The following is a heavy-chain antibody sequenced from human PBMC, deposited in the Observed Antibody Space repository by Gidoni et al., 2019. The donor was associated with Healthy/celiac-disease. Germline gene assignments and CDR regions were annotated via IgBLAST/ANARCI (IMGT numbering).Heavy chain of an antibody. CDR3: AKAETGTAPFDY. J-gene: IGHJ4*02. CDR1: GFTVSSYG. Sequence: VQLVESGGGVVQPGVSLRLSCAASGFTVSSYGMHWVRQAPGKGLEWVAFIRYDGSNKYYADSVKGRFTISRDNSKNTLYLQMNSLRAEDTAVYYCAKAETGTAPFDYWGQGTLVTVSS. V-gene: IGHV3-30*02. D-gene: IGHD5-18*01. CDR2: IRYDGSNK.